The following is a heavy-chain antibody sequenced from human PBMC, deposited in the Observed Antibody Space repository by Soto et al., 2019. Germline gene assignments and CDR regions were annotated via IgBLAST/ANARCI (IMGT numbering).Heavy chain of an antibody. CDR2: IYHSGST. J-gene: IGHJ4*02. D-gene: IGHD6-13*01. V-gene: IGHV4-4*02. Sequence: QVQLQESGPGLVKPSGTLSLTCAVSGGSISTSNLWTWVRQPPGKGLEWIGEIYHSGSTNYNPSLKSRFTISVDKSKKPFSRKLNSVTASDTAVYYCARSPRSIAAGGIDYWGQGCLVTVSS. CDR3: ARSPRSIAAGGIDY. CDR1: GGSISTSNL.